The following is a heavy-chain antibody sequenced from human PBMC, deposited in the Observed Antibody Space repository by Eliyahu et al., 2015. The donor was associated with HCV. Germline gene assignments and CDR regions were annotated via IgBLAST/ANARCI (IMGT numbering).Heavy chain of an antibody. Sequence: QVQLQESGPGLVTPSETLSLTXTVSGDXITRHYWNWIRQSPDQGLEWIGYVYHSGVTNYNPSLKSRVTISIDTSTNQFSLQLSSVSAADTAVYFCARRVPIALWYFDLWGRGTLVTVSS. D-gene: IGHD2-15*01. CDR2: VYHSGVT. CDR1: GDXITRHY. V-gene: IGHV4-59*08. CDR3: ARRVPIALWYFDL. J-gene: IGHJ2*01.